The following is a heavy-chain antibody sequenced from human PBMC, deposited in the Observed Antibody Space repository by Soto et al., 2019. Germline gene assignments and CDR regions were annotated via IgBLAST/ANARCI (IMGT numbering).Heavy chain of an antibody. J-gene: IGHJ4*02. CDR3: ARAFEDYGDYYFDY. V-gene: IGHV4-59*01. CDR1: GGSISSYY. Sequence: SSETLSLTCTVSGGSISSYYWSWIRQPPGKGLEWIGYIYYSGSTNYNPSLKSRVTISVDTSKNQFSLKLSSVTAADTAVYYCARAFEDYGDYYFDYWGQGTLVTVSS. D-gene: IGHD4-17*01. CDR2: IYYSGST.